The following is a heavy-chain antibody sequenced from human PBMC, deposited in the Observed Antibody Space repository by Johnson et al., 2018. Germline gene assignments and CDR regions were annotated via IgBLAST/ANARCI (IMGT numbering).Heavy chain of an antibody. D-gene: IGHD3-10*01. CDR3: AREIITMVRDDAFDI. CDR1: GFTFSSYW. CDR2: INSDGSST. Sequence: VQLVESGGGLVQPGGSLKLSCAASGFTFSSYWMHWVRQAPGKGLVWVSRINSDGSSTGYADSVKGRFTISRDKAKKTLYLQMNSLRAEDTAVYYCAREIITMVRDDAFDIWGQGTTVTVSS. V-gene: IGHV3-74*01. J-gene: IGHJ3*02.